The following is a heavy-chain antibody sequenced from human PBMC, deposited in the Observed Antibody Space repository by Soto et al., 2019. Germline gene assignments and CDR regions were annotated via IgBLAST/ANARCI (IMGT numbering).Heavy chain of an antibody. J-gene: IGHJ4*02. D-gene: IGHD3-10*01. CDR3: AKALWFGVVLSGGYFDY. V-gene: IGHV3-23*01. CDR1: GFTFSSYA. CDR2: ISGTGDRT. Sequence: EVQLLESGGGLVQPGGSLRLSCAASGFTFSSYAMGWVRQTPGKGLEWDSAISGTGDRTFYADSVKGRFTMSRDNSKKMLSLQMNSLRAEDTAVYYCAKALWFGVVLSGGYFDYWGQGTLVTVSS.